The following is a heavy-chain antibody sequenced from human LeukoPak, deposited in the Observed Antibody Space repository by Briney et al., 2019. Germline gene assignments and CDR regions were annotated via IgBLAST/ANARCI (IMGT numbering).Heavy chain of an antibody. CDR3: ARQRGRWDSFDY. Sequence: SETLSLTCTVSGGSISSYYWSWIRQPPGKGLEWIGYIYYSGSTNYNPALKSRVTISVDTSKNQFSLKLSSVTAADTAVYYCARQRGRWDSFDYWGQETLVTVSS. CDR1: GGSISSYY. CDR2: IYYSGST. V-gene: IGHV4-59*08. D-gene: IGHD1-26*01. J-gene: IGHJ4*02.